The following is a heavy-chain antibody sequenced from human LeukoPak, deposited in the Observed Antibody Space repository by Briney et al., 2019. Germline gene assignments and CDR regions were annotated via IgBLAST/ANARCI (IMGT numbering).Heavy chain of an antibody. D-gene: IGHD3-10*01. CDR1: GGSFSGYY. CDR3: ARGTPHYYGSGSYYISRFDP. Sequence: TSETLSLTCAVYGGSFSGYYWSWIRQPPGKGLEWIGEINHSGSTNYNPSLKSRVTISLDTSKNHFSLKLSSVTAADTAVYYCARGTPHYYGSGSYYISRFDPWGQGTLVTVSS. V-gene: IGHV4-34*01. J-gene: IGHJ5*02. CDR2: INHSGST.